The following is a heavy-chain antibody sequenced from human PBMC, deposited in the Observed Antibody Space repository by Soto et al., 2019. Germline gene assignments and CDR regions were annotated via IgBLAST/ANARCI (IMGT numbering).Heavy chain of an antibody. V-gene: IGHV4-34*01. CDR3: ARGGGAGYGMDV. Sequence: SETLSLTCAVYGGSFSGYYWSWIRQPPGKGLEWIGEINHSGSTNYNPSLKSRVTISVDTSKNQFSLKLSSVTAADTAVYYCARGGGAGYGMDVWGQGTTVTVSS. CDR1: GGSFSGYY. J-gene: IGHJ6*02. CDR2: INHSGST.